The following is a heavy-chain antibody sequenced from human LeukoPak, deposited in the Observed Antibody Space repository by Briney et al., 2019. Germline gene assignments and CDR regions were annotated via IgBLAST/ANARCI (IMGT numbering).Heavy chain of an antibody. CDR3: ARGGLGSTFDP. V-gene: IGHV4-59*08. D-gene: IGHD6-13*01. CDR2: IYYSGST. CDR1: GGSISSYY. J-gene: IGHJ5*02. Sequence: ASETLSLTCTVSGGSISSYYWSWIRQPPGKGLEWIGYIYYSGSTNYNPSLKSRVTISVDTSKNQFSLKLSSVTAADTAVYYCARGGLGSTFDPWGQGTLVTVSS.